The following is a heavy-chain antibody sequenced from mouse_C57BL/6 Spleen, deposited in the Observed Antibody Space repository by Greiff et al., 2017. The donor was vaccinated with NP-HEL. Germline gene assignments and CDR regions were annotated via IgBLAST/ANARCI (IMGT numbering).Heavy chain of an antibody. Sequence: VQLQQSGPELVKPGASVKISCKASGYSFTDYNMNWVKQSNGKSLEWIGVINPNYGTTSYNQKFKGKATLTVDQSSSTAYMQLNSLTSEDSAVYYCARHYGYDGRGPWFAYWGQGTLVTVSA. CDR1: GYSFTDYN. V-gene: IGHV1-39*01. J-gene: IGHJ3*01. CDR2: INPNYGTT. D-gene: IGHD2-2*01. CDR3: ARHYGYDGRGPWFAY.